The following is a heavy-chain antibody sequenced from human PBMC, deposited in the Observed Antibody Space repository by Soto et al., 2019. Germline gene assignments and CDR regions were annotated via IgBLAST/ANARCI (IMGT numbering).Heavy chain of an antibody. D-gene: IGHD3-22*01. CDR3: ARGPYYYDSSGYLFDY. V-gene: IGHV4-61*01. Sequence: TSEPLSLTSTVSGGSFSSGSSYWIWILRPPVKGLEWIGYIYYSGSTNYNPSLKSRVTISVDTSKNQFSLKLSSVTAADTAVYYCARGPYYYDSSGYLFDYWGQGTLVTVSS. CDR2: IYYSGST. J-gene: IGHJ4*02. CDR1: GGSFSSGSSY.